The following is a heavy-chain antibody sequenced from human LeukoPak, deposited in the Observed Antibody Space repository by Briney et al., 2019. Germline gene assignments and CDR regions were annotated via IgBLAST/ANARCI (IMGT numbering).Heavy chain of an antibody. CDR2: IYYSGST. V-gene: IGHV4-30-4*01. Sequence: SETLSLTCTVSGGSISSGDYYWSWIRQPPGKGLEWIGYIYYSGSTYHNPSLKSRVTISVDTSENQFSLKLSSVTAADTAVYYCARDGGQAVTTTTDYYGMDVWGQGTTVTVSS. D-gene: IGHD4-17*01. CDR1: GGSISSGDYY. CDR3: ARDGGQAVTTTTDYYGMDV. J-gene: IGHJ6*02.